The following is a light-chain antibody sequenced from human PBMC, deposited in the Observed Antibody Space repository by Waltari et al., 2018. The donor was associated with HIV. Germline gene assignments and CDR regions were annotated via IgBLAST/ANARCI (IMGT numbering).Light chain of an antibody. Sequence: QSALTQPASVSGSPGQSITITCPGPSSDIRSHNYVSWYQQHPGKAPKLIIYDVSNRPSGVSNRFSGSKSGNTASLTISGLQAEDEADYYCTSYIHPTTRVFGGGTKLTVL. CDR1: SSDIRSHNY. CDR2: DVS. J-gene: IGLJ2*01. V-gene: IGLV2-14*01. CDR3: TSYIHPTTRV.